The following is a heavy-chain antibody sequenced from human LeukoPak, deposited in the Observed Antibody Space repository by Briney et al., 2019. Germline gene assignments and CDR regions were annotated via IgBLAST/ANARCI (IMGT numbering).Heavy chain of an antibody. CDR1: GFTFSSYA. J-gene: IGHJ4*02. CDR3: AKGTDSSGWYYFDY. Sequence: PGGSLRLSCAASGFTFSSYAITWVRQAPGKGLEWVSAISGSGGSTHYADSVKGRFTISRDNSKNTLYLQMNSLRADDTAVYYCAKGTDSSGWYYFDYWGQGTLVTVSS. CDR2: ISGSGGST. V-gene: IGHV3-23*01. D-gene: IGHD6-19*01.